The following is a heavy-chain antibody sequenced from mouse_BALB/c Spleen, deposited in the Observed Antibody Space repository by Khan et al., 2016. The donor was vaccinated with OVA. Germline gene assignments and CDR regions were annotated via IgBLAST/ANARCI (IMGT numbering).Heavy chain of an antibody. Sequence: VQLKESGPSLMKPSQTLSLTCSVTGDSITSGYWNWIRKFPGNKLEYMGYISYSGSTYYNPSLKSRISITRDTSKNQYYLQLNSVTTEDTAKYYCARYDYDYDGAFAYWGQGTLVTVSA. D-gene: IGHD2-4*01. CDR1: GDSITSGY. V-gene: IGHV3-8*02. CDR3: ARYDYDYDGAFAY. J-gene: IGHJ3*01. CDR2: ISYSGST.